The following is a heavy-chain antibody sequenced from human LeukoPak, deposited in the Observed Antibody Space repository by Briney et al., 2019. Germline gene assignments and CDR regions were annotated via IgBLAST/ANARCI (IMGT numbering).Heavy chain of an antibody. J-gene: IGHJ4*02. CDR1: GFTFSDYG. Sequence: GRSLRLSCAASGFTFSDYGMNWVRQAPGKGLEWVAIISYDASNKYYADSVKGRFTISRDNSKNTLYLQMNSLRAEDTAVYYCARHVVAVGFDYWGQGTLVTVSS. V-gene: IGHV3-30*03. D-gene: IGHD3-22*01. CDR2: ISYDASNK. CDR3: ARHVVAVGFDY.